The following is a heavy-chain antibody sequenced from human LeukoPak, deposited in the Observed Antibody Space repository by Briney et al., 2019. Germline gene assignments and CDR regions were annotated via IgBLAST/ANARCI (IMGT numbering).Heavy chain of an antibody. D-gene: IGHD2-2*01. CDR2: IYYSGST. Sequence: SETLSLTCTVSGGFISSGDYYSSWIRQPPGKGLKWIGYIYYSGSTYYNPSLKSRVIISVDTSKNQFSLKLSSLTAADTRVNYCAREGQGSTHLDYWNQGPLVTVSS. CDR1: GGFISSGDYY. V-gene: IGHV4-30-4*08. J-gene: IGHJ4*02. CDR3: AREGQGSTHLDY.